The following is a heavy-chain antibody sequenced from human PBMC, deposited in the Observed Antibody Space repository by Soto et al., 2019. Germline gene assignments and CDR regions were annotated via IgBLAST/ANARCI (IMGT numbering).Heavy chain of an antibody. D-gene: IGHD1-26*01. CDR3: ARRYGGNFDY. CDR1: GGSVSSGSYY. CDR2: IYYSGST. J-gene: IGHJ4*02. Sequence: SETLSLTCTVSGGSVSSGSYYWSWIRQPPGKGLEWIGYIYYSGSTNYNPSLKSRVTISVDTSKNQFSLKLSSVTSADTAVYYCARRYGGNFDYWGQGTLVTVSS. V-gene: IGHV4-61*01.